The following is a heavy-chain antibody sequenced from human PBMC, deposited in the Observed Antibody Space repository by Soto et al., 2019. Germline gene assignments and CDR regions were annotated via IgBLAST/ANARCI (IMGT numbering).Heavy chain of an antibody. V-gene: IGHV1-8*01. CDR2: MSTNSGAT. D-gene: IGHD1-1*01. J-gene: IGHJ6*02. CDR1: GYTFTSYY. Sequence: QVQLVQSGDEVTKPGASVKVSCKASGYTFTSYYINWVRQATGQGLEWMGWMSTNSGATGYAQKFQGRVTMTRDTSLSTAYMELSNLRSEDTTIYYCARGVDAGVDVWGQGSTVTVSS. CDR3: ARGVDAGVDV.